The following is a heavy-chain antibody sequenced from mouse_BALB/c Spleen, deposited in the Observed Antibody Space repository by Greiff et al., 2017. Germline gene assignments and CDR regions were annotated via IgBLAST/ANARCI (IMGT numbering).Heavy chain of an antibody. Sequence: EVQGVESGGDLVKPGGSLKLSCAASGFTFSSYGMSWVRQTPDKRLEWVATISSGGSYTYYPDSVKGRFTISRDNAKNTLYLQMSSLKSEDTAMYYCARDFVTTVVAGDYWGQGTTLTVSS. CDR2: ISSGGSYT. V-gene: IGHV5-6*01. CDR3: ARDFVTTVVAGDY. J-gene: IGHJ2*01. CDR1: GFTFSSYG. D-gene: IGHD1-1*01.